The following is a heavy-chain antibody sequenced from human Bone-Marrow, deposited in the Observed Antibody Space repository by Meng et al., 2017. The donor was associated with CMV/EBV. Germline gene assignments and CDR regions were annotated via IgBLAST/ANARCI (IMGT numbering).Heavy chain of an antibody. V-gene: IGHV1-2*02. CDR2: INPHSGDT. J-gene: IGHJ4*02. CDR3: ARDMYPYYYFAS. CDR1: GYPFTAYY. D-gene: IGHD2-21*01. Sequence: GKSAGYPFTAYYIHWVRQAPGQKLEWMGWINPHSGDTNYAQSFQGRVTMTRDTSISAAYMELTRLRSDDTAMYYCARDMYPYYYFASWGQGTLVTVSS.